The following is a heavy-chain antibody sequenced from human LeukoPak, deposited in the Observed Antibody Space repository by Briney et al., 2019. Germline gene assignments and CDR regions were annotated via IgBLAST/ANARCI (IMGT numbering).Heavy chain of an antibody. D-gene: IGHD1-20*01. J-gene: IGHJ4*02. CDR3: AKGLVITGTPDLDY. V-gene: IGHV3-23*01. CDR1: GFTFSSYA. CDR2: ISGSGVST. Sequence: QPGGSLRLSCAASGFTFSSYAMSWVRQAPGKGLEWVSGISGSGVSTYYADSVKGRFTISRDNSKNTLYLQMNSLRAEDTAVYYCAKGLVITGTPDLDYWGQGTLVTVSS.